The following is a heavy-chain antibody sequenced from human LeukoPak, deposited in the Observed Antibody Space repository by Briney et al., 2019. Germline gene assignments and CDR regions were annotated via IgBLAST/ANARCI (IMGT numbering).Heavy chain of an antibody. CDR3: TRLDIVATS. J-gene: IGHJ5*02. D-gene: IGHD5-12*01. CDR1: GFTFSSYG. Sequence: GGSLRLSCAASGFTFSSYGMHWVRQASGKGLEWVGRIRSKANSYATAYAASVKGRFTISRDDSKNTAYLQMNSLKTEDTAVYYCTRLDIVATSWGQGTLVTVSS. CDR2: IRSKANSYAT. V-gene: IGHV3-73*01.